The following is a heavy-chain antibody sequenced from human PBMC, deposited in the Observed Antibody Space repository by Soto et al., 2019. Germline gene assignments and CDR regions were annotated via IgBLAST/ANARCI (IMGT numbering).Heavy chain of an antibody. CDR3: ARWGGITMVRRVIITAGLDY. V-gene: IGHV2-26*01. CDR1: GFSLSNARMG. D-gene: IGHD3-10*01. Sequence: QVTLKESGPVLVKPTETLTLTCTVSGFSLSNARMGVSWIRQPPGKALEWLAHIFSNDEKSYSTSLKSRLTISKDTSKRQVVLTKTNMDPVDTATYYCARWGGITMVRRVIITAGLDYWGQGTLVTVSS. J-gene: IGHJ4*02. CDR2: IFSNDEK.